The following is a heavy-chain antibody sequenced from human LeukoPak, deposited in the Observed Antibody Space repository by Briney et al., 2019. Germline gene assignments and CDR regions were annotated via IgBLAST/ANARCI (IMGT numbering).Heavy chain of an antibody. J-gene: IGHJ4*02. CDR1: GFPFSAYY. CDR2: ISGSGDTI. D-gene: IGHD7-27*01. CDR3: ARGNWGPDY. V-gene: IGHV3-11*04. Sequence: GGTLRLSCAASGFPFSAYYMSWLRQAPGKGLEWISHISGSGDTIYYADSVKGRFTISRDNTKNSLYLQMNSLRAEDTAVYYCARGNWGPDYWGQGTLVTVSS.